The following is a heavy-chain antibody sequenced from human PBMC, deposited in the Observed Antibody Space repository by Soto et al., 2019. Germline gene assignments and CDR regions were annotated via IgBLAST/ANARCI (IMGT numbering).Heavy chain of an antibody. J-gene: IGHJ4*02. D-gene: IGHD5-18*01. CDR3: ARGTFYSYGYQPYDY. Sequence: PSETLSLTCAVYGGSFSGYYWSWIRQPPGKGLEWIGEINHSGSTNYNPSLKSRVTISVDTSKNQFSLKLSSVTAADMAVYYCARGTFYSYGYQPYDYWGQGTLVTVSS. CDR2: INHSGST. V-gene: IGHV4-34*01. CDR1: GGSFSGYY.